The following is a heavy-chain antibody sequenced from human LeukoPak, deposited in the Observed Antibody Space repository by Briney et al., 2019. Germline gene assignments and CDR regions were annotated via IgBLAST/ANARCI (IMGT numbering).Heavy chain of an antibody. CDR1: GGSFSGYY. CDR3: ARVRGYFGPPPLAHGMDV. D-gene: IGHD5-18*01. Sequence: SETLSLTCAVYGGSFSGYYWSWIRQPPGKGLEWIGEINHSGSTNYNPSLKSRVTISVDTSKNQFSLKLSSVTAADTAVYYCARVRGYFGPPPLAHGMDVWGQGTTVTVSS. CDR2: INHSGST. J-gene: IGHJ6*02. V-gene: IGHV4-34*01.